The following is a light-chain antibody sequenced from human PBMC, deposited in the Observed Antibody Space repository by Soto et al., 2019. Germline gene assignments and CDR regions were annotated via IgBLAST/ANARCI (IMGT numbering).Light chain of an antibody. J-gene: IGLJ2*01. CDR3: SSYETTTVV. CDR1: SSDVGGYPL. CDR2: DVN. Sequence: QSVLTQPASVSGSPGQSITISCNGISSDVGGYPLVSWYQQHPGKAPKIIIYDVNNRPSGVSSRFSGFKSGYTASLTISGLQAEDEADYYCSSYETTTVVFGGGTKLTVL. V-gene: IGLV2-14*01.